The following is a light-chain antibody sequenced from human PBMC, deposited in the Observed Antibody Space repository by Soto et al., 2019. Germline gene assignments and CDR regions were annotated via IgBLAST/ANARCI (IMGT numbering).Light chain of an antibody. CDR2: GAS. CDR1: QSVSSN. Sequence: EIVMTQSPASLSVSPGARATVSCRASQSVSSNLAWYQQKYGQAPRLLIYGASTRATGIPARFSGSGSGTEFALTISSLQSEDFAVYYCQQYNNWPPITFGQGTRLEIK. V-gene: IGKV3-15*01. J-gene: IGKJ5*01. CDR3: QQYNNWPPIT.